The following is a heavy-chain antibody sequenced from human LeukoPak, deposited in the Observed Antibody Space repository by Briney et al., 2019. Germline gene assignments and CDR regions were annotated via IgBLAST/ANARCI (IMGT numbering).Heavy chain of an antibody. Sequence: GGSLSLSCAASGFTFSSYGMHWVRQAPGKGLEWVAFIRYDGSNKYYADSVKGRFTISRDNSKNTLYLQMNSLRAEDTAVYCCAKDYHYYDSSGYYFDYWGQGTLVTVSA. D-gene: IGHD3-22*01. J-gene: IGHJ4*02. V-gene: IGHV3-30*02. CDR2: IRYDGSNK. CDR3: AKDYHYYDSSGYYFDY. CDR1: GFTFSSYG.